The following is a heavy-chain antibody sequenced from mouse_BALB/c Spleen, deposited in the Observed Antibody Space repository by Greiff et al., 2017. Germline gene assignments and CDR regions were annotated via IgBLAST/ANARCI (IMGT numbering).Heavy chain of an antibody. V-gene: IGHV3-6*02. Sequence: DVKLQESGPGLVKPSQSLSLTCSVTGYSITSGYYWNWIRQFPGNKLEWMGYISYDGSNNYNPSLKNRISITRDTSKNQFFLKLNSVTTEDTATYYCATYGNYPYWYFDVWGAGTTVTVSS. CDR2: ISYDGSN. J-gene: IGHJ1*01. CDR1: GYSITSGYY. D-gene: IGHD2-1*01. CDR3: ATYGNYPYWYFDV.